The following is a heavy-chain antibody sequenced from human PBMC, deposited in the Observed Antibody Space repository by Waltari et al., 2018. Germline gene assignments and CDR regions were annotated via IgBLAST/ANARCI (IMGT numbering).Heavy chain of an antibody. D-gene: IGHD3-16*01. CDR1: GFSFSNYD. V-gene: IGHV3-48*03. CDR3: ARSRSSIWGLDY. Sequence: EVQLVESGVGLVQPGGSLRLSCAASGFSFSNYDMNWVRQAPGKGLGWIAYIRSGGSSMYYADSVKGRFTISTDNAKNSVFLRMNSLRAEDTAVYYCARSRSSIWGLDYWGQGTLVTVSS. CDR2: IRSGGSSM. J-gene: IGHJ4*02.